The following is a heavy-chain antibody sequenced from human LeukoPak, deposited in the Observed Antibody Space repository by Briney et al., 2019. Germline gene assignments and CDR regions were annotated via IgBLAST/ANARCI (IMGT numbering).Heavy chain of an antibody. CDR1: GFTFSSYA. V-gene: IGHV3-23*01. J-gene: IGHJ6*02. D-gene: IGHD4-17*01. CDR3: ARDQSVTNYYYGMDV. CDR2: ITGSGDST. Sequence: GGSLRLSCVASGFTFSSYAMSWVRQAPGKGLAWVSAITGSGDSTHYLDSVKGRFTISRDNSKNTLYLQMSSLRAEDTAVYYCARDQSVTNYYYGMDVWGQGTTVTVSS.